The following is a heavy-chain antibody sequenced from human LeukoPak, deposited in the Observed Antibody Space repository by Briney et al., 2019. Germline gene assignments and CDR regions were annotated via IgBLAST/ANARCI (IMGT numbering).Heavy chain of an antibody. CDR3: ARLYSSGWPLECMDV. Sequence: ASVKVSCKASGYTFTSYAVSCVRQAPGQGLEYMGYVSAYNGNTNYAQNLQGRVTMTTDTSTTTVYMELRSLRSDDTAVYYCARLYSSGWPLECMDVWGQGTTVTVSS. D-gene: IGHD6-19*01. J-gene: IGHJ6*02. CDR1: GYTFTSYA. V-gene: IGHV1-18*01. CDR2: VSAYNGNT.